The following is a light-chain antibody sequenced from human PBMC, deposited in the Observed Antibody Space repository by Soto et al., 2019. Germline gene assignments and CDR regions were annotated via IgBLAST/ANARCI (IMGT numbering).Light chain of an antibody. CDR3: QQYYFTQWK. V-gene: IGKV4-1*01. CDR1: QSIFYSSSRKNY. Sequence: DIVMTQSPDSLAVSLGERATINCKSSQSIFYSSSRKNYLTWYQHRPGQPPKLLIYWASIRASGVPDRFTGSGSGTDFTLTISSLQPEDVEVYYCQQYYFTQWKFGKGTKVDI. J-gene: IGKJ1*01. CDR2: WAS.